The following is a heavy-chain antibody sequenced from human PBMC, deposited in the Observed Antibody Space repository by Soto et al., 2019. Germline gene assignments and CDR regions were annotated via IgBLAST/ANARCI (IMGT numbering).Heavy chain of an antibody. CDR1: GFSLSTSGVG. D-gene: IGHD3-10*01. V-gene: IGHV2-5*02. Sequence: SGPTLVNPTQTLTLTCTFSGFSLSTSGVGVGWIRQPPGKALEWLALIYWDDNKRYSPSLRSRLTITKDTSKNQVVLTMTNVDPVDTATYYCAHRLSLRGVPRLLNTDAFDIWGQGTMVTVSS. CDR3: AHRLSLRGVPRLLNTDAFDI. J-gene: IGHJ3*02. CDR2: IYWDDNK.